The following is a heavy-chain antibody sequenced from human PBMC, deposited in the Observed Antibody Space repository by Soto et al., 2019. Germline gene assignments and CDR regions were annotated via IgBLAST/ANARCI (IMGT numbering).Heavy chain of an antibody. V-gene: IGHV1-69*13. CDR2: ITPMFGTP. D-gene: IGHD6-13*01. CDR1: GGTFSRCA. Sequence: ASVKVSCKASGGTFSRCAINWVRQAPGQGLEWMGGITPMFGTPNYAQKFQGRVTITADESTSTAYMELSSLRSEDTAVYYCARALNSSSLAEYFQNWGQGTLVTVYS. CDR3: ARALNSSSLAEYFQN. J-gene: IGHJ1*01.